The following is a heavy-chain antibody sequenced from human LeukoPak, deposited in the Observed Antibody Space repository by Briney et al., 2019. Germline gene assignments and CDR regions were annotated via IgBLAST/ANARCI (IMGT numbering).Heavy chain of an antibody. CDR3: ARAYHYGSGSYPLDY. Sequence: QHGGSLRLSCAASGFTFSNAWMSWVRQAPGKGLEWVSVIYTGGSTHYPDSVKGRFTISRDNSKNTLYLQMNSLRAEDTAVYYCARAYHYGSGSYPLDYWGQGTLVTVSS. CDR1: GFTFSNAW. V-gene: IGHV3-66*01. D-gene: IGHD3-10*01. CDR2: IYTGGST. J-gene: IGHJ4*02.